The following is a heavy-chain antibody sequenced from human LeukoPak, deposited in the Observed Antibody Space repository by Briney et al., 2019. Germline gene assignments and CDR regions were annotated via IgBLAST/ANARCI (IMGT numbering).Heavy chain of an antibody. J-gene: IGHJ4*02. CDR3: ERVRSGSRDS. CDR1: GFNVSLSY. D-gene: IGHD1-26*01. V-gene: IGHV3-53*01. CDR2: VFGGGSK. Sequence: GGSLRLSCAASGFNVSLSYMTWVRQAPGKGLEWLSVVFGGGSKYCSDSVKDRFTIARANVRNTVDLKMKSLRVEDTAVYYCERVRSGSRDSWGQGTLVVVSS.